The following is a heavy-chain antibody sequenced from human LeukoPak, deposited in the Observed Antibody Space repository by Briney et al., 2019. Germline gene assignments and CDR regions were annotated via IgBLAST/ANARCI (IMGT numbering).Heavy chain of an antibody. V-gene: IGHV3-15*01. J-gene: IGHJ4*02. D-gene: IGHD5-24*01. CDR1: GFTVSSNY. Sequence: GGSLRLSCAASGFTVSSNYMSWVRQAPGKGLEWVGRIKSKSVGGTTDYAAPVKGRFTISRDDSKNTLYLQMNSLKTEDTAVYYCTTAPSDGYTDYWGQGTLVTVSS. CDR3: TTAPSDGYTDY. CDR2: IKSKSVGGTT.